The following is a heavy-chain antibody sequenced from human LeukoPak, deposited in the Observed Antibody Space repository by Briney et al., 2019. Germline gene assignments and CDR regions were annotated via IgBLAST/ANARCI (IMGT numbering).Heavy chain of an antibody. CDR2: IIPILGIA. CDR1: GYTFTGYY. CDR3: ARITRFDWLLPSGRWFDP. Sequence: ASVKVSCKASGYTFTGYYMHWVRQAPGQGLEWMGRIIPILGIANYAQKFQGRVTITADKSTSTAYMELRTLRSDDTAVYYCARITRFDWLLPSGRWFDPWGQGTLVTVSS. J-gene: IGHJ5*02. V-gene: IGHV1-69*02. D-gene: IGHD3-9*01.